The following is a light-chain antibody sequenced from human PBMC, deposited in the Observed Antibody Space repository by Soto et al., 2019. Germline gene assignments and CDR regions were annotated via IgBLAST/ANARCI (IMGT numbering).Light chain of an antibody. CDR3: QQRSNWPLYT. Sequence: VMTQSPATLSVSPGERAALSCRASQSVSTNLAWYQQKPGQPPRLLIYDASNRATGIPDRFSGSGSGTDFTLTISSLEPEDFAVYYCQQRSNWPLYTFGPGTKLEIK. J-gene: IGKJ2*01. V-gene: IGKV3-11*01. CDR2: DAS. CDR1: QSVSTN.